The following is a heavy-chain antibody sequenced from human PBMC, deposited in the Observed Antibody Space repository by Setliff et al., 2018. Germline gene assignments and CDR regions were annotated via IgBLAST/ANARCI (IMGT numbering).Heavy chain of an antibody. D-gene: IGHD5-18*01. CDR3: ARAIDTGQIWSQYYFDY. CDR1: GTTFSSYA. CDR2: IIPRFAKA. V-gene: IGHV1-69*05. Sequence: SVKVSCKASGTTFSSYAITWVRQAPGQGLEWMGEIIPRFAKANYAQKFQGRVTITTDEFTSTVYMELSSLRSEDTAVYYCARAIDTGQIWSQYYFDYWGQGTLVTVSS. J-gene: IGHJ4*02.